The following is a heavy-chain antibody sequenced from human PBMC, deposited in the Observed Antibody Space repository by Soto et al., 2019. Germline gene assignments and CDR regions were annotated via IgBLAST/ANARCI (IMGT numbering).Heavy chain of an antibody. Sequence: SVKVSCKASGYTFTGHYIHWVRQAPEQGPEWMGEIGPESGTTRYAQKFQGRVTMTRDTSITTVYMELNNLSPDDTAVYYCGRGRSGQIVVFYWGQGTPVTVSS. CDR3: GRGRSGQIVVFY. CDR1: GYTFTGHY. V-gene: IGHV1-2*02. CDR2: IGPESGTT. D-gene: IGHD1-26*01. J-gene: IGHJ4*02.